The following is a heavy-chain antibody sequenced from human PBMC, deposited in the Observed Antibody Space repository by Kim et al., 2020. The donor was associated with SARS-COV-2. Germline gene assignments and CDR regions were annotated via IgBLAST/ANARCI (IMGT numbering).Heavy chain of an antibody. D-gene: IGHD6-13*01. CDR1: GGSFSGYY. V-gene: IGHV4-34*01. CDR2: INHSGST. J-gene: IGHJ4*02. CDR3: ARSRRVYAFDY. Sequence: SETLSLTCAVYGGSFSGYYWSWIRQPPGKGLEWIGEINHSGSTNYNPSLKSRVTISVDTSKNQFSLKLSSVTAADTAVYYCARSRRVYAFDYWGQGTLVTVSS.